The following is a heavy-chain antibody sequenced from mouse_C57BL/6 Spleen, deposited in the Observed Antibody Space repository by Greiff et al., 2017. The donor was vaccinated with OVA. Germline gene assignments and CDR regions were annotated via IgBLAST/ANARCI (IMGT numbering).Heavy chain of an antibody. J-gene: IGHJ2*01. CDR2: IYPRSGNT. CDR1: GYTFTSYG. CDR3: ARWDDGYSDY. V-gene: IGHV1-81*01. D-gene: IGHD2-3*01. Sequence: VQLQESGAELARPGASVKLSCKASGYTFTSYGISWVKQRTGQGLEWIGEIYPRSGNTYYNEKFKGKATLTADKSSSTAYMELRSLTSEGSAVYFCARWDDGYSDYWGQCTTLTVSS.